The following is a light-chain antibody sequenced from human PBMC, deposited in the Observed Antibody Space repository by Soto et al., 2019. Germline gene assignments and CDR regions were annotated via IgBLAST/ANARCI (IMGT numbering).Light chain of an antibody. CDR3: QQYYSTPPT. CDR2: WAS. CDR1: QSVLYSSNNKNY. J-gene: IGKJ1*01. Sequence: DIVMTQSPDSLAVSLGERANINCKSSQSVLYSSNNKNYLAWYQQKPGQPPKLLIYWASTRESGVPDRFSGSGSGTDFTLTISSLQAEEVAVYYCQQYYSTPPTVGQGAKVDIK. V-gene: IGKV4-1*01.